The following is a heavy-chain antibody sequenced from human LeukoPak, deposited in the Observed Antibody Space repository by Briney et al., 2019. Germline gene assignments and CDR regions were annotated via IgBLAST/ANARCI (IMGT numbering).Heavy chain of an antibody. CDR1: GFTVSSNY. CDR3: ARVRDDILTGYPPPDFDY. D-gene: IGHD3-9*01. V-gene: IGHV3-53*01. J-gene: IGHJ4*02. CDR2: IYSGGST. Sequence: GGSLRLSCAASGFTVSSNYMSWVRQAAGKRLEWASVIYSGGSTYYADSVKGRFTISRDNSKNTLYLQMNSLRAEDTAVYYCARVRDDILTGYPPPDFDYWGQGTLVTVSS.